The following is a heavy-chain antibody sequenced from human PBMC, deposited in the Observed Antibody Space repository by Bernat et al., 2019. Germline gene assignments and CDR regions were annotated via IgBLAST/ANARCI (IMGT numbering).Heavy chain of an antibody. V-gene: IGHV3-53*01. CDR3: ARDWTTQTYYYGMVV. J-gene: IGHJ6*02. D-gene: IGHD3/OR15-3a*01. Sequence: EVQLVESGGGLIQPGGSLRLSCAASGITVSRNYMSWVRQAPGKGLEWDSHISSGGRTYYADSVKGRFTISRDKSKNALYLQMDSLRAEDTAVYYSARDWTTQTYYYGMVVWGQGTTVTV. CDR1: GITVSRNY. CDR2: ISSGGRT.